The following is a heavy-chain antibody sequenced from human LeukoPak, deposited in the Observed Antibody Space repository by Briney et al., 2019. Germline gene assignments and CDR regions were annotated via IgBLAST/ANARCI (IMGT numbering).Heavy chain of an antibody. CDR2: LNLSGST. CDR3: TRGPPSRGYTYDPPRDGMDV. CDR1: GGSFSDYY. D-gene: IGHD5-18*01. J-gene: IGHJ6*04. V-gene: IGHV4-34*01. Sequence: PSETLSLTCAVYGGSFSDYYWSWIRQPPGKGLEWIGELNLSGSTNYNPSLKSRVTISVDTSKNQLSLKVNSVIAADTAVYYCTRGPPSRGYTYDPPRDGMDVWGKGTTVIVSS.